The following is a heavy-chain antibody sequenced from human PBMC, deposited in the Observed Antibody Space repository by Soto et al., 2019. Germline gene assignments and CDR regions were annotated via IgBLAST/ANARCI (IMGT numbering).Heavy chain of an antibody. J-gene: IGHJ6*02. D-gene: IGHD2-2*01. Sequence: GPSVKVSCKASGYTFTSYAMHWVRQAPGQRLEWMGWINAGNGNTKYSQKFQGRVTITRDTSASTAYMELSSLRSEDTAVYYCASVDCSSTSCNYYYYGMDVWGQGTTVTVSS. V-gene: IGHV1-3*01. CDR2: INAGNGNT. CDR1: GYTFTSYA. CDR3: ASVDCSSTSCNYYYYGMDV.